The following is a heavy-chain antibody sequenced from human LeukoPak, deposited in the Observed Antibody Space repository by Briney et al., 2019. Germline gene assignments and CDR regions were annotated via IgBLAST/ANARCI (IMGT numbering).Heavy chain of an antibody. CDR2: IYPGDSDT. CDR3: ARPSVGGYAKPFDY. J-gene: IGHJ4*02. D-gene: IGHD5-12*01. Sequence: GGPLKISCKGSGSRFISYWIGGVRQLPGKGLEWMGIIYPGDSDTRYSPSFQGQVTISADKSISTAYLQWSSLKASDTAIYYCARPSVGGYAKPFDYWGQGTLVTVSS. V-gene: IGHV5-51*01. CDR1: GSRFISYW.